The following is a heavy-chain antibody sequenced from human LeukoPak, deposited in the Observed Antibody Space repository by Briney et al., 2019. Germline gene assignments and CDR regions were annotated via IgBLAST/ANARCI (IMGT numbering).Heavy chain of an antibody. CDR3: ARGRDRSKAGDH. CDR2: VXPHGIF. D-gene: IGHD5-24*01. J-gene: IGHJ4*02. Sequence: SETLSLTCAVYGGSCDDYYCSWIRQPPGQGXXWIGEVXPHGIFYYNSSLTSRVTISIDTSKSQFSLRLTSVTAADTAFYYCARGRDRSKAGDHWGQGSLVTVSS. V-gene: IGHV4-34*01. CDR1: GGSCDDYY.